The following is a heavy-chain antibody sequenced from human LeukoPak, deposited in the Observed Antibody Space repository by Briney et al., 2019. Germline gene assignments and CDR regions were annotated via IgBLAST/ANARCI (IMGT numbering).Heavy chain of an antibody. CDR1: GGTFSSYA. V-gene: IGHV1-69*04. Sequence: GASVKVSCKASGGTFSSYAISWVRQAPGQGLEWMGRIIPILGIANYAQKFQGRVTITADKSTSTAYMELSSLRSKDTAVYYCARESCSGGSCYLLFDYWGQGTLVTVSS. J-gene: IGHJ4*02. D-gene: IGHD2-15*01. CDR2: IIPILGIA. CDR3: ARESCSGGSCYLLFDY.